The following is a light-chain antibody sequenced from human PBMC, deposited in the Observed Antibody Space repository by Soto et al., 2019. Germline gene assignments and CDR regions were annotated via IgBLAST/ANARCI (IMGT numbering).Light chain of an antibody. Sequence: DFQMTQYPSSMSASVGDIASITCRASQSIISYLNWYHQKPGKAPRLMIYDASSLESGVPSRFSGSGSGTEFTLTISSLQPDDFATYYCQQYNDYWTFGQGSEVDIK. CDR1: QSIISY. CDR2: DAS. V-gene: IGKV1-5*01. J-gene: IGKJ1*01. CDR3: QQYNDYWT.